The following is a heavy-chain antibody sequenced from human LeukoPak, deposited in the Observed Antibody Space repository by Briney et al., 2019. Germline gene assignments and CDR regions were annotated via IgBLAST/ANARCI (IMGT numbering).Heavy chain of an antibody. Sequence: PGGSLRLSCAASGFTFSSCAMSWVRQVPGKGPEWVSIISTSGATTHYADSVKGRFTVSRDNSKNTLYLQMDSLRADDTAVYYCAKSRGGSCYSAQDHWGQGTLVTVSS. CDR2: ISTSGATT. CDR3: AKSRGGSCYSAQDH. V-gene: IGHV3-23*01. J-gene: IGHJ4*02. CDR1: GFTFSSCA. D-gene: IGHD2-15*01.